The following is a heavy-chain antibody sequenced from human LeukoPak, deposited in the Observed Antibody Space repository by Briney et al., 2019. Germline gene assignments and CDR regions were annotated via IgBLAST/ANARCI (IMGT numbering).Heavy chain of an antibody. Sequence: GRSLRLSCAASGFTFSSYAMHWVRQAPGKGLEWVAVISYDGSNKYYADSVKGRFTISRDNSKNTLYLQMNGLRAEDTAVYYCAKGYSGSYSYYFDYWGQGTLVTVSS. CDR3: AKGYSGSYSYYFDY. CDR1: GFTFSSYA. CDR2: ISYDGSNK. D-gene: IGHD1-26*01. V-gene: IGHV3-30-3*01. J-gene: IGHJ4*02.